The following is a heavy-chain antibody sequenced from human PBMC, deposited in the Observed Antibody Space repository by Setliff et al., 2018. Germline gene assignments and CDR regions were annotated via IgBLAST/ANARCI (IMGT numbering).Heavy chain of an antibody. J-gene: IGHJ6*02. Sequence: ASVKVSCKASGYTFTSYDINWVRQATGQGLEWMGWMNPDSGNTGYAQKFQGRVTMTRNTSISTAYMELSSLRSEDTAVYYCASRRVRGLGMDVWGQGTTVTVSS. CDR2: MNPDSGNT. CDR1: GYTFTSYD. V-gene: IGHV1-8*01. CDR3: ASRRVRGLGMDV. D-gene: IGHD3-10*01.